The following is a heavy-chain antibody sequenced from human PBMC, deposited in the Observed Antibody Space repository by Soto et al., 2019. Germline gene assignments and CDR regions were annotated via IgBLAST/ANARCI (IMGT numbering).Heavy chain of an antibody. CDR1: GGTFSSYS. D-gene: IGHD1-26*01. V-gene: IGHV1-69*13. CDR3: ARDGGRHSGGIDY. Sequence: SVKVSCKASGGTFSSYSINWVRQAPGQGLEWMGEIIPIFGTANYAQKFQGRVTITADESTSTAYMELSSLRSEDTAVYYCARDGGRHSGGIDYWGQGXLVTVS. CDR2: IIPIFGTA. J-gene: IGHJ4*02.